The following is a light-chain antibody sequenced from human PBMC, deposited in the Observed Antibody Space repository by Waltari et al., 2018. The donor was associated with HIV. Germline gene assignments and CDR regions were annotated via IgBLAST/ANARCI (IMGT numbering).Light chain of an antibody. CDR2: DVS. CDR1: SHDVGGFNS. J-gene: IGLJ2*01. Sequence: HSVLTQPASMSGSLGQSITISCLGSSHDVGGFNSVSWSQQSPDKAPRLVIYDVSNRPSGVSGRFSGSKSGSAASLTISGLQPEDEADYYCCSYSSSGTVLFGGGTRLTVL. V-gene: IGLV2-14*03. CDR3: CSYSSSGTVL.